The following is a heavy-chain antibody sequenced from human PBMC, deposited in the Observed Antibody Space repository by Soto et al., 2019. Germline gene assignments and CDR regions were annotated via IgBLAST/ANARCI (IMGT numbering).Heavy chain of an antibody. J-gene: IGHJ6*02. D-gene: IGHD2-2*01. Sequence: SETLSLTCAVYGGSFSGYYRSWIRQPPGKGLEWIGEINHSGSTNYNPSLKSRVTISVDTSKNQFSLKLSSVTAADTAVYYCASIRPDIVVVPAASTGGMDVWGQGTTVTVSS. CDR3: ASIRPDIVVVPAASTGGMDV. V-gene: IGHV4-34*01. CDR1: GGSFSGYY. CDR2: INHSGST.